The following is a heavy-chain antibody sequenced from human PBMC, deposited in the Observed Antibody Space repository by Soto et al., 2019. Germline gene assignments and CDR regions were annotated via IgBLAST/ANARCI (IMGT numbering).Heavy chain of an antibody. CDR1: GGSFSDYF. Sequence: SETPSLTCAVYGGSFSDYFWSWIRQPPGKGLEWIGEINHSGSTNYNPSLKSRVTISVDTSKNQFSLKLSSVTAADTAVYYCARGSFGTSDYGDFYYCYYYMDVWGKGTTVTVSS. CDR2: INHSGST. CDR3: ARGSFGTSDYGDFYYCYYYMDV. J-gene: IGHJ6*03. D-gene: IGHD4-17*01. V-gene: IGHV4-34*01.